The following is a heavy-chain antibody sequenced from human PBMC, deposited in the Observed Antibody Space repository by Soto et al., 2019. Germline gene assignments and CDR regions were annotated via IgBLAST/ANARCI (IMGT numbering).Heavy chain of an antibody. CDR2: ISTYNGNT. CDR3: ARGPTDYYDKSGDYCFDY. CDR1: GYSFITYG. J-gene: IGHJ4*02. V-gene: IGHV1-18*01. Sequence: QVQLVQSGAEVKKPGASVMVSCKGSGYSFITYGMSWVRQAPGQGLGCVGWISTYNGNTKYVESLQGRVTMTTDRTTSTAYMELRRLRSDDTAVYYCARGPTDYYDKSGDYCFDYWGQGTLVTVSP. D-gene: IGHD3-22*01.